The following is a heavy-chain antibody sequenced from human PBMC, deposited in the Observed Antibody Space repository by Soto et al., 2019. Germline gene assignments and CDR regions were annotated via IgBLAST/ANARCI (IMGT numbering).Heavy chain of an antibody. D-gene: IGHD4-17*01. CDR3: ARGTTVTRLKTNWFDP. CDR1: GGSISSGGYY. J-gene: IGHJ5*02. V-gene: IGHV4-31*03. Sequence: PSETLSLTCTVSGGSISSGGYYWSWIRQHPGKGLEWIGYIYYSGSTYYNPSLKSRVTISVDTSKNQFSLKLSSVTAADTAVYYCARGTTVTRLKTNWFDPWGQGTLVTVSS. CDR2: IYYSGST.